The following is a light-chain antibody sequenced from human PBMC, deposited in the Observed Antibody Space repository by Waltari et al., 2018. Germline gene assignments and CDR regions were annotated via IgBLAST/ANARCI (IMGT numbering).Light chain of an antibody. V-gene: IGLV2-14*01. CDR1: NNDIGAYNF. J-gene: IGLJ3*02. Sequence: QSALTQPASVSGSPGQSITISCSGTNNDIGAYNFISWYQQHPGKAPKLIVYEVTNRPSWVSNRFSGSTSGNTASLTISGLQAEDEADYFCSSYTRSSTWVFGGGTKLTVL. CDR2: EVT. CDR3: SSYTRSSTWV.